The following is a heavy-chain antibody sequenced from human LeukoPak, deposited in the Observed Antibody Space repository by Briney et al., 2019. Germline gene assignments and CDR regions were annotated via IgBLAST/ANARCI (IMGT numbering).Heavy chain of an antibody. D-gene: IGHD1-7*01. J-gene: IGHJ4*02. V-gene: IGHV4-38-2*02. CDR1: GYSISSGYY. CDR2: IYHSGST. Sequence: PSETLSLTCTVSGYSISSGYYWGWIRHPPGKGLEWIGSIYHSGSTYYSPSLKGRVTISVDTSKNQFSLKLSSVTAADTAVYYCARRVVVTGTAYFDYWGQGTLVTVSS. CDR3: ARRVVVTGTAYFDY.